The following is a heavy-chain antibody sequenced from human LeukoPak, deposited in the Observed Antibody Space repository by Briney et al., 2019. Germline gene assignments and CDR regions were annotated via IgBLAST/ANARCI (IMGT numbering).Heavy chain of an antibody. V-gene: IGHV5-51*01. Sequence: GESLKISCQGSGYSFTTYWIGWVRQMPGKGLEWMGLIYPGDSDTKYSPSFQGRVTISADKSISTAYLQWSRLMASDTAMYYCARLNAEYSSSSGSDYWGQGTLVTVSS. CDR2: IYPGDSDT. CDR1: GYSFTTYW. D-gene: IGHD6-6*01. CDR3: ARLNAEYSSSSGSDY. J-gene: IGHJ4*02.